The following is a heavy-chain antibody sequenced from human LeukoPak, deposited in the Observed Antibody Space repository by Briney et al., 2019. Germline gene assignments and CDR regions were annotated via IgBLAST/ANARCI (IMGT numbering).Heavy chain of an antibody. Sequence: SETLSLTRTVSGGSISRSSYYWGWIRQPPGKGLEWIGSIYYSGSTYYNPSLKSRVTISVDTSKNQFSLKLGSVTAADTAVYYCARRVDTADNWFDPWGQGTLVTVSS. CDR3: ARRVDTADNWFDP. V-gene: IGHV4-39*01. CDR1: GGSISRSSYY. D-gene: IGHD5-18*01. J-gene: IGHJ5*02. CDR2: IYYSGST.